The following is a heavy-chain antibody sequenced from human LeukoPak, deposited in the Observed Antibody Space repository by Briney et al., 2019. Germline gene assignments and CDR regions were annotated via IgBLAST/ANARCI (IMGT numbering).Heavy chain of an antibody. V-gene: IGHV1-69*05. CDR1: GGTFSSYA. CDR2: IIPIFGTA. D-gene: IGHD6-19*01. J-gene: IGHJ4*02. CDR3: ARDLAHRYSSGWCFDY. Sequence: SVKVSCKASGGTFSSYAISWVRQAPGQGLEWMGGIIPIFGTANYAQKFQGRVTMTRDTSISTAYMELSRLRSDDTAVYYCARDLAHRYSSGWCFDYWGQGTLVTVSS.